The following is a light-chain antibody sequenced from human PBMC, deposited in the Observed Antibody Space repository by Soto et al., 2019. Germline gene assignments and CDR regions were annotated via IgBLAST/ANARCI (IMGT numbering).Light chain of an antibody. J-gene: IGKJ2*01. Sequence: EIVLTQSPGTLSLSPGERATLSCRASQSVSKNFLAWYQQRSGQAPRLLIYEASERPGGIPDKCSGSGSGTYFPITIPRLAPEDFALYYCQQYGGSPHTFGQGTKLEI. CDR3: QQYGGSPHT. CDR2: EAS. V-gene: IGKV3-20*01. CDR1: QSVSKNF.